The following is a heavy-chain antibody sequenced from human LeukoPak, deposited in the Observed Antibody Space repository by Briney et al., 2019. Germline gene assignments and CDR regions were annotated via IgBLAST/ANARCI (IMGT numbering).Heavy chain of an antibody. J-gene: IGHJ4*02. D-gene: IGHD6-13*01. Sequence: ASVKVSCKASGYTFTGYYMHWVRQAPGQGLEWIGWINPNSGGTNYAQKFQGRVTMTRDTSISTAYMELSRLRSDDTAVYYCARVKGGSSWYFDYWGQGTLVTVSS. CDR3: ARVKGGSSWYFDY. CDR1: GYTFTGYY. V-gene: IGHV1-2*02. CDR2: INPNSGGT.